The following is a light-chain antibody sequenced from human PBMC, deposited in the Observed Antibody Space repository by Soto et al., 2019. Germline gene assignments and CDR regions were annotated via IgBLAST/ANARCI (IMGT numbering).Light chain of an antibody. Sequence: QSALTQPASVAGSPGQSITISCTGTSSDVGVYNYVSWYQQHPCKAPKLIIYEVSNRPTGVSNRFSGSKSGQTASLTLSGLQTEDEADYFCTSYTSSSTFDVFGTGTKVIVL. CDR3: TSYTSSSTFDV. V-gene: IGLV2-14*01. CDR2: EVS. J-gene: IGLJ1*01. CDR1: SSDVGVYNY.